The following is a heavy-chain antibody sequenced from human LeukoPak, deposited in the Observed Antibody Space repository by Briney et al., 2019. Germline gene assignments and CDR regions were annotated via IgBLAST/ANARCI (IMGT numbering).Heavy chain of an antibody. CDR1: GGSLSSGDYY. J-gene: IGHJ4*02. D-gene: IGHD5-18*01. CDR3: ASSYDSPFDY. Sequence: SQTLSLTCTVSGGSLSSGDYYGRWLRQPPGRGREGVGYIYYSGSTYYNPSLKSRVTISVHTSKNQFSLKLSSVTAADTAVYCCASSYDSPFDYWGQGTLVTVSS. CDR2: IYYSGST. V-gene: IGHV4-30-4*01.